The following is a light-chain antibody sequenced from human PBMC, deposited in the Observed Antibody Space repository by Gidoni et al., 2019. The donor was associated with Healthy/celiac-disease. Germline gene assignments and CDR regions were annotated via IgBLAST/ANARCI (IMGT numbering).Light chain of an antibody. CDR3: QQYGSSPPAYT. V-gene: IGKV3-20*01. J-gene: IGKJ2*01. CDR1: QSVSSSY. CDR2: GAS. Sequence: ETVLTQSPGTLSLSPGERATLPCRASQSVSSSYLAWYQQKPGQAPRRSIYGASSRATGIPDRFSGSGSGTDFTLTISRLEPEDFAVYYCQQYGSSPPAYTFGQGTKLEIK.